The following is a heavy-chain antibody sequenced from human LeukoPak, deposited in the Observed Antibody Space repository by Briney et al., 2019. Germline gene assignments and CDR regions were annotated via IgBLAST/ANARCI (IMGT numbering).Heavy chain of an antibody. V-gene: IGHV4-34*01. J-gene: IGHJ4*02. Sequence: SETLSLTCAVYGGSFSGYYWSWIRQPPGKGLEWIGEINHSGSTNYNPSLKSRVTISVDTSKNQFSLKLNSVTAADTAVYYCARGCPGGYSSSWYYYFDYWAREPWSPSPQ. D-gene: IGHD6-13*01. CDR3: ARGCPGGYSSSWYYYFDY. CDR1: GGSFSGYY. CDR2: INHSGST.